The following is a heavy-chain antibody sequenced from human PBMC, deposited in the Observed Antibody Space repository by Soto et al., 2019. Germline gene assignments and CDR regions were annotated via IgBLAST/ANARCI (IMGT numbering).Heavy chain of an antibody. J-gene: IGHJ4*02. CDR3: AKATIFGVVIGTFDY. CDR1: GFTFNSYA. V-gene: IGHV3-30*18. D-gene: IGHD3-3*01. Sequence: GGSLRLSCAASGFTFNSYAMSWVRQAPGKGLEWVAVISYDGSNKYYADSVKGRFTISRDNSKNTLYLQMNSLRAEDTAVYYCAKATIFGVVIGTFDYWGQGTLVTVSS. CDR2: ISYDGSNK.